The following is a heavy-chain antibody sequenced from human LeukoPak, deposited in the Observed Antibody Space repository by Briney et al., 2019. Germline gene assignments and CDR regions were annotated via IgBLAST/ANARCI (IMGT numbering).Heavy chain of an antibody. CDR3: ARANYDILTGYYILDY. CDR2: INHSGST. V-gene: IGHV4-34*01. D-gene: IGHD3-9*01. CDR1: GGSFSGYY. Sequence: SETLSLTCAVYGGSFSGYYWSWIRQPPGKGLEWIGEINHSGSTNYNPSLKSRVTISVDKSKNQFSLKLSSVTAADTAVYYCARANYDILTGYYILDYWGQGTLVTVSS. J-gene: IGHJ4*02.